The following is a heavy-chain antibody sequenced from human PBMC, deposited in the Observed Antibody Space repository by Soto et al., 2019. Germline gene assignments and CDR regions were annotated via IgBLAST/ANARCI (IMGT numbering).Heavy chain of an antibody. D-gene: IGHD2-15*01. J-gene: IGHJ4*02. CDR3: ARVSLDGGKTRGPNYYFDY. CDR1: GYTFTGYY. V-gene: IGHV1-2*02. Sequence: ASVKVSCKASGYTFTGYYMHWVRQAPGQGLEWMGWINPNSGGTNYAQKFQGRVTMTRDTSISTAYMELSRLRSYDTAVYYCARVSLDGGKTRGPNYYFDYWGQGTLVTVSS. CDR2: INPNSGGT.